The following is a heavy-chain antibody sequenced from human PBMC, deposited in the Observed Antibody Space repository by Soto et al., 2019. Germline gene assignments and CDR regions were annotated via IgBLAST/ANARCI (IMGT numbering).Heavy chain of an antibody. CDR1: NAPVDSSTYT. D-gene: IGHD3-10*01. CDR3: ARDLRYYGSGSYYEAARNWFDP. CDR2: IYNSGRT. Sequence: SETLSLTCTVSNAPVDSSTYTWGWIRQPPGKGLEWIGSIYNSGRTYYNPSLNSRVTVSVDTSKNQFSLEVTSVTAADTAVYYCARDLRYYGSGSYYEAARNWFDPWGKGNLVTVYS. J-gene: IGHJ5*02. V-gene: IGHV4-39*02.